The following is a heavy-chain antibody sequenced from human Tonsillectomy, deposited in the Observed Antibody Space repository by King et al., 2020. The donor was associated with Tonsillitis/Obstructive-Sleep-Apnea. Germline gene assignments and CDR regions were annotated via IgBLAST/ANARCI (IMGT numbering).Heavy chain of an antibody. J-gene: IGHJ6*03. D-gene: IGHD2-2*01. CDR1: GFSLSNARMG. CDR3: APLLDCSSTSCYYYYYYYMDV. V-gene: IGHV2-26*01. CDR2: IFSNDEK. Sequence: TLKESGPVLVKPTETLTLTCTVSGFSLSNARMGVSWIRQPPGKALEWLAHIFSNDEKSYSTSLKSRLTISKDTSKSQVVLTMTNMDPVDTATYYCAPLLDCSSTSCYYYYYYYMDVWGKGTTVTVSS.